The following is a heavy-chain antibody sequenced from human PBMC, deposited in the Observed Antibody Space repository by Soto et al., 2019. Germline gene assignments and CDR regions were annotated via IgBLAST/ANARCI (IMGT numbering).Heavy chain of an antibody. CDR3: TRRRCSTTGCYFN. D-gene: IGHD2-2*01. J-gene: IGHJ4*02. Sequence: EVRLVESGGDLGPTGGSVRLSCAASGFPFSSYWMHWVLQAPGKGLEWVSRINGDGSSINDADSVKGRFTSSRDNAKNTLYLQMNRLRVEAAAVYYYTRRRCSTTGCYFNWGRGTLVTVSS. CDR2: INGDGSSI. CDR1: GFPFSSYW. V-gene: IGHV3-74*01.